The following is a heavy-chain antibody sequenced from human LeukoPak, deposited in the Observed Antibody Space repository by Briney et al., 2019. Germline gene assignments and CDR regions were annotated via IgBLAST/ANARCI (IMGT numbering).Heavy chain of an antibody. CDR1: GYTFTSYY. CDR3: ARNVPKTYYYGSGTKYWFDP. V-gene: IGHV1-69*06. CDR2: IIPIFGTA. D-gene: IGHD3-10*01. J-gene: IGHJ5*02. Sequence: SVKVSCKASGYTFTSYYMHWVRQAPGQGLEWMGGIIPIFGTANYAQKFQGRVTITADKSTSTAYMELSSLRSEDTALYYCARNVPKTYYYGSGTKYWFDPWGQGTLVTVSS.